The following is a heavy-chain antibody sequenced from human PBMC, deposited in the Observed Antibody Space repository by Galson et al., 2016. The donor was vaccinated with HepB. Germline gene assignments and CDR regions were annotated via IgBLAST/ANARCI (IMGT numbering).Heavy chain of an antibody. CDR1: GYTFTSYA. J-gene: IGHJ6*02. V-gene: IGHV7-4-1*02. D-gene: IGHD3-10*01. CDR2: INTNTGNP. CDR3: ARDQDGLWFGEFYGLDV. Sequence: SVKVSCKASGYTFTSYAMNWVRQAPGQGLEWMGWINTNTGNPTYAQGFTGRFVFSLDTSVSTAYLQISSLKAEDTAVYYCARDQDGLWFGEFYGLDVWGQGTTVTVSS.